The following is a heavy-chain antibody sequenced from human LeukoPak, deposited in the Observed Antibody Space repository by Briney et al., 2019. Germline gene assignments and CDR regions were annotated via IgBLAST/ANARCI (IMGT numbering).Heavy chain of an antibody. CDR3: ARSRGYCSSTSCYGNWFDP. V-gene: IGHV3-66*01. CDR2: IYSGGST. CDR1: GFTVSSNY. Sequence: PGGSLRLSCAASGFTVSSNYMSWVRQAPGKGLEWVSVIYSGGSTYYADSVKGRFTISRDNSKNTLYLQMNSLRAKDTAVYYCARSRGYCSSTSCYGNWFDPWGQGTLVTVSS. D-gene: IGHD2-2*01. J-gene: IGHJ5*02.